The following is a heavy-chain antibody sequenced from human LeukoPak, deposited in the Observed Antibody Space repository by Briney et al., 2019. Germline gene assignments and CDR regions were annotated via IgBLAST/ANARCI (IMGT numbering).Heavy chain of an antibody. CDR3: ARATGTWGHDGFDI. CDR2: ISGSSSNT. Sequence: ASVKVSCKAYGYTFMSHGISWVRQAPGQGLEWMGWISGSSSNTNYAQRLQGRVTMTTDTSTTTAYMELRSLRSDVTAVYYCARATGTWGHDGFDIWGQGTMVTVSS. J-gene: IGHJ3*02. D-gene: IGHD3-16*01. CDR1: GYTFMSHG. V-gene: IGHV1-18*01.